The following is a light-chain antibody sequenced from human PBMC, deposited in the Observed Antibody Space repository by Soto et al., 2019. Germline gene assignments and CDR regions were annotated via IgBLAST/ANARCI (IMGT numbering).Light chain of an antibody. CDR3: QTWGTGIRWV. Sequence: QPVLTQSPSASASLGASVKLTCILSSGHSSYAIAWHQQQPEKGPRYLMKLNSDGSHSKGDGIPDRFSGSSSGAERYLTISSLQSEDEADYYCQTWGTGIRWVFGGGTKLTVL. J-gene: IGLJ3*02. V-gene: IGLV4-69*01. CDR2: LNSDGSH. CDR1: SGHSSYA.